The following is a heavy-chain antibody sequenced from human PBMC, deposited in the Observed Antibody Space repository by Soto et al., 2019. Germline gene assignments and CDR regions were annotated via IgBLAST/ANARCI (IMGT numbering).Heavy chain of an antibody. J-gene: IGHJ3*02. CDR1: GFTFSNYG. CDR3: VANNWYCHGPFHI. CDR2: ISDGGTSK. Sequence: PGGSLRLSCAASGFTFSNYGMSWVRQAPGKGLEWVSGISDGGTSKNYPATEKGRITISRDNTKNTLYLQRSSLRADDTAMYYCVANNWYCHGPFHIWGQGTMVTVSS. V-gene: IGHV3-23*01. D-gene: IGHD1-7*01.